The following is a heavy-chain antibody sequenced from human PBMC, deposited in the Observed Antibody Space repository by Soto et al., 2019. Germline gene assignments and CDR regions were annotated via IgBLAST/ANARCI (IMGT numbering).Heavy chain of an antibody. CDR2: INHSGST. J-gene: IGHJ4*03. CDR3: ASVLFLLYGGKGNSYFDY. Sequence: KASETLSLTCAVYGGSFSGYYWSWIRQPPGKGLEWIGEINHSGSTNYNPSLKSRVTISVDTSKNQFSLKLTSVTAADTAVYYCASVLFLLYGGKGNSYFDYWGQGTLVTVS. CDR1: GGSFSGYY. D-gene: IGHD4-17*01. V-gene: IGHV4-34*01.